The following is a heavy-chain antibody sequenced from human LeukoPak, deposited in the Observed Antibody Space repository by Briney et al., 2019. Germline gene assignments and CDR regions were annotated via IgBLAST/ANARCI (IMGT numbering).Heavy chain of an antibody. CDR1: GGSFRGYY. CDR3: ARGNYDGSYAYGGDFDS. J-gene: IGHJ4*02. CDR2: MSNSGST. D-gene: IGHD3-16*01. V-gene: IGHV4-59*01. Sequence: PAETLSLTCAVYGGSFRGYYWSWIRQPPGKGLEWIGYMSNSGSTNYNPSLKSRLTISVDTSKNHLSLRLSSVTAADTAVYYCARGNYDGSYAYGGDFDSWGQGTLVTVSS.